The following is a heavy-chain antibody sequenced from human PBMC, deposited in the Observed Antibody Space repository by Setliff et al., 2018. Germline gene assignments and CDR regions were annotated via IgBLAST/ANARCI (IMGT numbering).Heavy chain of an antibody. CDR1: GGSINSGVYY. CDR3: ARTGPYRYFDY. D-gene: IGHD1-1*01. Sequence: LSLTCTVSGGSINSGVYYWGWIRQPPGKGLEWIGRIYHGGDTYYNASLKSRLTISVDTSKNQFSLKLRSVTAADTAVYCARTGPYRYFDYWGQGALVTVSS. V-gene: IGHV4-39*01. J-gene: IGHJ4*02. CDR2: IYHGGDT.